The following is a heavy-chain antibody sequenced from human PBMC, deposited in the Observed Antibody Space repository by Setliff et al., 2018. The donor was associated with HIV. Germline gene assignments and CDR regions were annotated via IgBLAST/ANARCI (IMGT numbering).Heavy chain of an antibody. V-gene: IGHV4-34*01. D-gene: IGHD3-10*01. J-gene: IGHJ4*02. Sequence: KPSETLSLTCAVYGGSFSGYYWSWIRQPPGKGLEWIGEINHSGSTNYNPSLKSRVTISVDTSKNQFSLKLSSVTAADTAVYYCARVTNVLLWFGELLFHYYFDYWGQGTLVTVSS. CDR3: ARVTNVLLWFGELLFHYYFDY. CDR2: INHSGST. CDR1: GGSFSGYY.